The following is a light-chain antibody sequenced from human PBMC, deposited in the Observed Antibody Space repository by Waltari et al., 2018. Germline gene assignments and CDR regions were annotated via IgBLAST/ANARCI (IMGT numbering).Light chain of an antibody. V-gene: IGLV3-1*01. CDR2: QHN. J-gene: IGLJ2*01. CDR3: QAWDSNTVV. Sequence: SYELTQPPSVSVSPGQTASITCSGDKLGGKYASWFQLRAGQSPVLVISQHNQRPSGIPERVSGSYSGNTATLTISGTQAMDEADYYCQAWDSNTVVFGGGTKLGVL. CDR1: KLGGKY.